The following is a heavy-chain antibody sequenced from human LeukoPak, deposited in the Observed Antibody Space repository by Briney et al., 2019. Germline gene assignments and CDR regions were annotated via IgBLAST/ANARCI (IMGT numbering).Heavy chain of an antibody. CDR1: GGSISSYY. V-gene: IGHV4-59*08. CDR3: ARREATNGGRIDY. Sequence: PSETLSLTCTVSGGSISSYYWSWIRQPPGKGLEWIGYIYYSGSTNYNPSLKSRVTISVDTSKNQFSLKLSSVPAADTAVYYCARREATNGGRIDYWGQGTLVTVSS. J-gene: IGHJ4*02. D-gene: IGHD7-27*01. CDR2: IYYSGST.